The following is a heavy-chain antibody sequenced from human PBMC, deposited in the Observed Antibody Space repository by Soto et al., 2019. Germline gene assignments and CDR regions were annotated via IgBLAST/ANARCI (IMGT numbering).Heavy chain of an antibody. J-gene: IGHJ4*02. V-gene: IGHV4-59*02. D-gene: IGHD3-10*01. CDR1: GESVIDYY. CDR2: IYYTGST. Sequence: PSETPSLTCAVSGESVIDYYWSWIRQPPGKGLEWIGHIYYTGSTNYNPSLRSRVTMSQDTSKNQFSLKLASVTAADTAVYYCARSGYYGFVYWGQGALVTVSS. CDR3: ARSGYYGFVY.